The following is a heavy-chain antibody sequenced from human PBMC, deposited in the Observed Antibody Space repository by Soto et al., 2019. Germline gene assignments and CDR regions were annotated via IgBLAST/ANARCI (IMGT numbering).Heavy chain of an antibody. J-gene: IGHJ6*02. CDR2: INPSGGST. CDR3: AGVRGYYDSSGYYSPYYYYYGMDV. CDR1: GYTFTSYY. D-gene: IGHD3-22*01. Sequence: ASVKVSCKASGYTFTSYYMHWVRQAPGQGLEWMGIINPSGGSTSYAQKFQGRVTMTRDTSTSTVYMELSSLRSEDTAVYYCAGVRGYYDSSGYYSPYYYYYGMDVWGQGTTVTVSS. V-gene: IGHV1-46*01.